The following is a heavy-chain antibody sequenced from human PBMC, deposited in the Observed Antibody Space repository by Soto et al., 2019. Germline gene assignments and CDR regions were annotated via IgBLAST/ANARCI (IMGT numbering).Heavy chain of an antibody. V-gene: IGHV4-31*03. J-gene: IGHJ4*02. CDR2: IYYSGST. CDR1: GGSISSGGYY. Sequence: SETLSLTCTVSGGSISSGGYYWSWIRQHPGKGLEWIGYIYYSGSTYYNPSLKSRVTISVDTSKNQFSLKLSSVTAADTAVYYCASKDTAMGLLTNWGQGTLVTVSS. D-gene: IGHD5-18*01. CDR3: ASKDTAMGLLTN.